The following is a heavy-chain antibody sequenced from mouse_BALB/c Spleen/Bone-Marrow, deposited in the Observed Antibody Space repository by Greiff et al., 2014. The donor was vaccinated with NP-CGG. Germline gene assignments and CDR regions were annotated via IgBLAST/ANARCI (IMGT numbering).Heavy chain of an antibody. CDR3: AVYDYVGFAY. J-gene: IGHJ3*01. CDR2: IDPANGNT. D-gene: IGHD2-4*01. Sequence: LVESGAELVKPGASVKLSCTASGFNIKDTYMHWVKQRPEQGLEWIGRIDPANGNTKYDPKFQGKATITADTSSNTAYLQLSSLTSEDTAVYYCAVYDYVGFAYWGQGTLVTVSA. V-gene: IGHV14-3*02. CDR1: GFNIKDTY.